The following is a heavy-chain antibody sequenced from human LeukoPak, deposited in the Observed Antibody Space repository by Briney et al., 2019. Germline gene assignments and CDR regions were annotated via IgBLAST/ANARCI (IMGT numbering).Heavy chain of an antibody. D-gene: IGHD3-10*01. Sequence: SQTLSLTCTVSGGSISSGGYYWSWIRQHPGKGPEWIGYIYYSGSTNYNPSLKSRVTISVDTSKNQFSLKLSSVTAADTAVYYCARGITMVRGVIVYYYGMDVWGQGTTVTVSS. CDR1: GGSISSGGYY. J-gene: IGHJ6*02. CDR2: IYYSGST. CDR3: ARGITMVRGVIVYYYGMDV. V-gene: IGHV4-31*03.